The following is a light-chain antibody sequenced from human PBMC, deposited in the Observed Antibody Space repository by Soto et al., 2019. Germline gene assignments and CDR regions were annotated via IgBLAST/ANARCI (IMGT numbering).Light chain of an antibody. CDR2: DAS. J-gene: IGKJ3*01. Sequence: DIQMTQSPSSLSASVEDRVIITCRASQSISNHLNWYQQKPGKAPKLLMHDASSLESGVPSRFSGSGSGTDFTFTISSLQPEDIATYYCQQYDNLPRFGPGTKVDIK. CDR3: QQYDNLPR. CDR1: QSISNH. V-gene: IGKV1-33*01.